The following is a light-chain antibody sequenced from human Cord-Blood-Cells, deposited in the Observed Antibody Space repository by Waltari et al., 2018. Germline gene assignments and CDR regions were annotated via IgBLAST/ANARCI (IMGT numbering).Light chain of an antibody. V-gene: IGKV2-30*02. CDR3: MQGTHWPYT. J-gene: IGKJ2*01. Sequence: DVVMTQSPLSLPVTLGQPASISCRSSQSLVHSDGNTYLNWFQQRPGQSPRRLIYKVSKRGSAVTDRFSGSGSGSDFRLKISRVEAEDVGVYYCMQGTHWPYTFGQGTKLEIK. CDR2: KVS. CDR1: QSLVHSDGNTY.